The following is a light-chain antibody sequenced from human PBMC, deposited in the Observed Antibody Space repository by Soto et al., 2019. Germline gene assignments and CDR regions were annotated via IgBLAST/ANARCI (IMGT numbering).Light chain of an antibody. Sequence: PGERATLSCRASQSVSSSYLAWYQQKPGQAPRLLIYGASSRATGIPDRFSGSGSGTDFTLTISRLEPEDFAVYYCQQYGSSPPLTFGGGTKVEIK. J-gene: IGKJ4*01. CDR3: QQYGSSPPLT. CDR1: QSVSSSY. V-gene: IGKV3-20*01. CDR2: GAS.